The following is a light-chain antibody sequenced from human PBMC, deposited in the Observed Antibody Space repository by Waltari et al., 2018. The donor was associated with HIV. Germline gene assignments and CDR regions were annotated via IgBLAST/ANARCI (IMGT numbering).Light chain of an antibody. V-gene: IGKV3-15*01. J-gene: IGKJ4*01. CDR3: QQYGDSPPAT. Sequence: EVVMTQSPATLSVSPGERATLSGRASQSVRNNVAWYQHKPGQSPRLLIYDASIRATGIPARISGSGSGTEFTLTVSSLQSEDFAVYYCQQYGDSPPATFGGGTKVEIK. CDR2: DAS. CDR1: QSVRNN.